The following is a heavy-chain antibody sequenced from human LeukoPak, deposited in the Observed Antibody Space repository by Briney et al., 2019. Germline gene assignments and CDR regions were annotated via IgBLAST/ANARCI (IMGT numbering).Heavy chain of an antibody. D-gene: IGHD1-26*01. CDR1: GYTFTGYY. Sequence: ASVKVSCKASGYTFTGYYMHWVRQAPGQGLEWMGWINPNSGGTNYTQKFQGRVTMTRGTSISTAYMELSRLRSDDTAVYYCARIVLEGSGSWTPIEDYWGQGTLVTVSS. J-gene: IGHJ4*02. CDR2: INPNSGGT. V-gene: IGHV1-2*02. CDR3: ARIVLEGSGSWTPIEDY.